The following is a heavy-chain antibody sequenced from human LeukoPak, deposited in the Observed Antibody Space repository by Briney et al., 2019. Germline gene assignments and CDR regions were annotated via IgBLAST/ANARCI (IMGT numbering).Heavy chain of an antibody. CDR3: ARGGIVGATPAYYYYYGMDV. CDR2: IYSGGST. V-gene: IGHV3-53*01. CDR1: GFTVSSNY. Sequence: GGSLRLSCAASGFTVSSNYMSWVRQAPGKGLEWVSVIYSGGSTYYADSVKGRFTISRDNSKNTLYLQMSSLRAEDTAVYYCARGGIVGATPAYYYYYGMDVWGQGTTVTVSS. J-gene: IGHJ6*02. D-gene: IGHD1-26*01.